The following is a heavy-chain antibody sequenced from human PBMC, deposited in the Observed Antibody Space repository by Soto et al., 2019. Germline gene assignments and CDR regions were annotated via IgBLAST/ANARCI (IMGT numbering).Heavy chain of an antibody. Sequence: TSETLSLTCTVSGGSINNYYWSWIRQPPGKGLEWIGYIYYSGSTNYNPSLKSRVTISVDTSKNQFSLKLSSVTAADTAVYYCARSPLAYCGGDCYSRRTYYFDYWGQGTLVTVSS. D-gene: IGHD2-21*02. J-gene: IGHJ4*02. CDR1: GGSINNYY. CDR3: ARSPLAYCGGDCYSRRTYYFDY. V-gene: IGHV4-59*03. CDR2: IYYSGST.